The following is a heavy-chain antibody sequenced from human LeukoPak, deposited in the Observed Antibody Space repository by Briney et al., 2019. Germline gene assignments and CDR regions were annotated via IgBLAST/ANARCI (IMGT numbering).Heavy chain of an antibody. CDR3: ARGMSYYDSSGYSRTKRFDP. CDR2: INHSGST. V-gene: IGHV4-34*01. D-gene: IGHD3-22*01. CDR1: GGSFSGYY. J-gene: IGHJ5*02. Sequence: PSETLSLTCAVYGGSFSGYYWSWIRQPPGKGLEWIGEINHSGSTNYNPSLKSRVTISVDTSKNQFSLKLSSVTAADTAVYYCARGMSYYDSSGYSRTKRFDPWGQGTLVTVSS.